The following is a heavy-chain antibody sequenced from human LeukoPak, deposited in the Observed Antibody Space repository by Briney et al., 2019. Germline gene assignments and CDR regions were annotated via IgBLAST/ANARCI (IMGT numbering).Heavy chain of an antibody. V-gene: IGHV3-21*01. D-gene: IGHD6-13*01. CDR3: ARAPAAAAFDI. CDR2: ISSSSSYI. J-gene: IGHJ3*02. CDR1: GFTFSSYS. Sequence: PGGSLRLPCAASGFTFSSYSMNWVRQAPGKGLEWVSSISSSSSYIYYADSVKGRFTISRDNAENSLYLQMNSLRAEDTAVYYCARAPAAAAFDIWGQGTMVTVSS.